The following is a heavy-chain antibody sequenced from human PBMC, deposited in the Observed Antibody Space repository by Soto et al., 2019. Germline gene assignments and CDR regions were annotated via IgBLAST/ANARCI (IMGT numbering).Heavy chain of an antibody. CDR1: GDSLSSAGYY. D-gene: IGHD6-19*01. V-gene: IGHV4-31*03. Sequence: QVQLQESGPRLVKPSQTLSLTCTVSGDSLSSAGYYWSWIRQHPGKGLEWIGYIYHSGSTSYNPSLKSRLSISADMSNDQFSLKLTSVTAADTAVYFCARGVGSRGFSSGWFFDYWGQGTLVTVSS. CDR3: ARGVGSRGFSSGWFFDY. J-gene: IGHJ4*02. CDR2: IYHSGST.